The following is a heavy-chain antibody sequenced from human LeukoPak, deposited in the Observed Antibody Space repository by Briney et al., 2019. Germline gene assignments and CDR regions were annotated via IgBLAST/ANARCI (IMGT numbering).Heavy chain of an antibody. CDR3: AREYCSSTSCWEDY. Sequence: GGSLRLSCAASGFTFSNYAMHWVRQAPGKGLEWVAVISYDGSNKYYADSVKGRFTISRDNSKNTLYLQMNSLRAEDTAVYYCAREYCSSTSCWEDYWGQGTLVTVSS. CDR1: GFTFSNYA. D-gene: IGHD2-2*01. V-gene: IGHV3-30-3*01. CDR2: ISYDGSNK. J-gene: IGHJ4*02.